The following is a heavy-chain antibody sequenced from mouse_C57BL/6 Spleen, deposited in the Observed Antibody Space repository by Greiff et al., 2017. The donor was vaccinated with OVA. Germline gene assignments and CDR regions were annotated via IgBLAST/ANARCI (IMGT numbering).Heavy chain of an antibody. V-gene: IGHV1-26*01. D-gene: IGHD2-2*01. CDR3: ALYGYETSFDY. CDR1: GYTFTDYY. Sequence: EVQLQQSGPELVKPGASVKISCKASGYTFTDYYMNWVKQSHGKSLEWIGDINPNNGGTSYNQKFKGKATLTVDKSSSTAYMELRSLTSEDSAVYYCALYGYETSFDYWGQGTTLTVSS. J-gene: IGHJ2*01. CDR2: INPNNGGT.